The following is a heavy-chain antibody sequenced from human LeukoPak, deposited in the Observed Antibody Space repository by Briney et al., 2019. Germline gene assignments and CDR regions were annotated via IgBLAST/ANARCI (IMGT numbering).Heavy chain of an antibody. D-gene: IGHD6-19*01. J-gene: IGHJ5*02. CDR2: ISAYNGNT. CDR1: GYTFTSYG. V-gene: IGHV1-18*01. Sequence: GASVKVSCKASGYTFTSYGISWVRQAPGQGLEWMGWISAYNGNTNYAQKLQGRVTMTTDTSTSTAYMELRSLRSDDTAVYYCARDRVSGWGRYNWFDPWGQGTLVTVSS. CDR3: ARDRVSGWGRYNWFDP.